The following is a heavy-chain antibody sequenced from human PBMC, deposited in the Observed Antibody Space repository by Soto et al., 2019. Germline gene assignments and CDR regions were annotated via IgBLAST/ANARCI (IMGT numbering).Heavy chain of an antibody. Sequence: QVQLVESGGGVVQSGRSLRLSCVTSGFRFGDYAMHWVRQAPGKGLEWVAVISYDGRHTYYADSVKGRFTISRDNSRNTVSLQMNSLRDDTAVYYCARDRVGSRMRVYGMDVWGRGTTVTVSS. CDR3: ARDRVGSRMRVYGMDV. CDR2: ISYDGRHT. CDR1: GFRFGDYA. V-gene: IGHV3-30*03. J-gene: IGHJ6*02. D-gene: IGHD3-10*01.